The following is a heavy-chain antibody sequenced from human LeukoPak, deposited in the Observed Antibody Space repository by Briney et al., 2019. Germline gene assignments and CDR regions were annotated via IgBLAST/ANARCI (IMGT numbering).Heavy chain of an antibody. J-gene: IGHJ4*02. CDR3: ARWFREGYCSGGSCSGLWYFDY. CDR2: IKQDGSEK. D-gene: IGHD2-15*01. V-gene: IGHV3-7*01. Sequence: WGSLRLSCAASGFTFSSYEMNWVRQAPGKGLEWVANIKQDGSEKYYVDSVKGRFTISRDNARNSLYLQMNSLRAEDTAVYYCARWFREGYCSGGSCSGLWYFDYWGQGTLVTVST. CDR1: GFTFSSYE.